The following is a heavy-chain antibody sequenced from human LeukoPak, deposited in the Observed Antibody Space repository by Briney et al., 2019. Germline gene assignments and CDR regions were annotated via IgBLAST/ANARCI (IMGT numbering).Heavy chain of an antibody. CDR1: GFTFSSYA. D-gene: IGHD3-10*01. Sequence: GGSLRLSCAASGFTFSSYAMHWVRQAPGKGLEWVAVISYDGSNKYYADSVKGRFTVSRDNSKNTLYLQMNSLRAEDTAVYYCARDFGYWGQGTLVTVSS. J-gene: IGHJ4*02. CDR2: ISYDGSNK. CDR3: ARDFGY. V-gene: IGHV3-30-3*01.